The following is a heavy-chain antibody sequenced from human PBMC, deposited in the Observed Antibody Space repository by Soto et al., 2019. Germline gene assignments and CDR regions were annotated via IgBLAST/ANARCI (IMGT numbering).Heavy chain of an antibody. Sequence: GESLKISCKGSGYSFTSYWIGWVRQMPGKGLEWMGIIYPGDSDTRYSPSFQDQVTISADKSISTAYLQWSSLKASDTAMYYCARQVPTVVAATLSYHDWFDPWGQGTLVTVSS. J-gene: IGHJ5*02. V-gene: IGHV5-51*01. D-gene: IGHD2-15*01. CDR3: ARQVPTVVAATLSYHDWFDP. CDR2: IYPGDSDT. CDR1: GYSFTSYW.